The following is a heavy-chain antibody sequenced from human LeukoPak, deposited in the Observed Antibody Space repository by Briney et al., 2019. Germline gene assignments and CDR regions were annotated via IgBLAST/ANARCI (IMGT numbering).Heavy chain of an antibody. J-gene: IGHJ5*02. CDR1: GYTFTSYD. CDR3: ARERGIRRSGGSPSHPTPRNWFDP. V-gene: IGHV1-8*01. D-gene: IGHD2-15*01. CDR2: MNPNSGNT. Sequence: ASVKVSCKASGYTFTSYDINWVRQAPGQGLEWMGWMNPNSGNTGYAQKFQGRVTMTRNTSISTAYMELSSLRSEDTAVYYCARERGIRRSGGSPSHPTPRNWFDPWGQGTLVTVSS.